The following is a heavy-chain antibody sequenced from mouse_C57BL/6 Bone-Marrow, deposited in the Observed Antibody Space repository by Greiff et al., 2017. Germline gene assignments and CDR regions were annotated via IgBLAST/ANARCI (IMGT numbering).Heavy chain of an antibody. D-gene: IGHD4-1*01. V-gene: IGHV7-3*01. J-gene: IGHJ1*03. CDR2: IRNKANGYTT. CDR3: ARYGANWESLYWYFDV. CDR1: GFTFTDYY. Sequence: EVQLVESGGGLVQPGGSLSLSCAASGFTFTDYYMSWVRQPPGKALEWLGFIRNKANGYTTEYSESVKGRFTISRDNFQSSLYLQMKALRAEDSATYYCARYGANWESLYWYFDVWGTGTTVTVSS.